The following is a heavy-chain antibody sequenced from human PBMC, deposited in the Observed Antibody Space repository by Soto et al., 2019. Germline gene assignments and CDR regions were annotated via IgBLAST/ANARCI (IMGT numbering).Heavy chain of an antibody. CDR2: ISAYNGNT. J-gene: IGHJ6*02. Sequence: ASVKVSCKASGYTFSSYGINWVRQAPGQGLEWMGWISAYNGNTNYAQKLQGRVTMTTDTSTSTAYMELRSLRSDDTAVYYCARDPYHVLMVNAPNLYGMDVWGQGTTVTVSS. CDR1: GYTFSSYG. CDR3: ARDPYHVLMVNAPNLYGMDV. D-gene: IGHD2-8*01. V-gene: IGHV1-18*01.